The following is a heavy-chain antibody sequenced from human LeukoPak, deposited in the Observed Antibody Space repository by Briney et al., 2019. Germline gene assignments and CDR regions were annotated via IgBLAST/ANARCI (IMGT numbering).Heavy chain of an antibody. CDR3: ARGDHRGFDF. CDR2: ISYSALT. CDR1: GTSMTNYY. V-gene: IGHV4-59*01. J-gene: IGHJ3*01. D-gene: IGHD1-14*01. Sequence: SETLSLTCTVSGTSMTNYYWTWIRQPPGRGLEWIGYISYSALTDYNPSLRSRVTMSIDTSQRQFSLKLTSATAADTAVYFCARGDHRGFDFWGQGTMVTVSS.